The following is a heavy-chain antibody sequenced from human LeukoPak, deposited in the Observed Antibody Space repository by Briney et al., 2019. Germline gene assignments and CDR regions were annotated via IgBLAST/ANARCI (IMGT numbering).Heavy chain of an antibody. Sequence: GGSLRLSCAASGFTFSSYSMNWVRQAPGKGLEWVSYISSSSSTIYYADSVKGRFTISRDNSKNTLYLQMKSLRAEDTAVYYCARDRYDYIWGRNWFDPWGQGSLVTVSS. J-gene: IGHJ5*02. V-gene: IGHV3-48*01. CDR2: ISSSSSTI. CDR3: ARDRYDYIWGRNWFDP. D-gene: IGHD3-16*01. CDR1: GFTFSSYS.